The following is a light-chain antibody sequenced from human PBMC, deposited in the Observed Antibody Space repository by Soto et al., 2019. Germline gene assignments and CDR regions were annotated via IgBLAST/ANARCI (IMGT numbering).Light chain of an antibody. V-gene: IGLV6-57*04. CDR3: QSYDSSNVV. J-gene: IGLJ2*01. CDR1: SGSIASNY. Sequence: FMLTQPHSVSESPGKTVTISCTRSSGSIASNYVQWYQQRPGSAPTTVIYEDNQRPSGVPDRFSGSIDSSSNSASLTMSGLKTEDEADYYCQSYDSSNVVFGGGTKLTVL. CDR2: EDN.